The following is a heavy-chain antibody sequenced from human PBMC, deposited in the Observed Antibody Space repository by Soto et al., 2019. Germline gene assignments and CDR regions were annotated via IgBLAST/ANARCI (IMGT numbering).Heavy chain of an antibody. CDR1: GFIFGDHV. CDR2: ISGSGNSP. V-gene: IGHV3-23*04. Sequence: EVHLVESGGRLVQRGGSLRLSCSGSGFIFGDHVMDWVRQAPGKGLEWVAGISGSGNSPFFRDSVNGRFTISRDNSKNTVYLEMNNLRDEDSAMYFCARGTHSYSGSHELDAWGLGTLVTVSS. CDR3: ARGTHSYSGSHELDA. J-gene: IGHJ5*02. D-gene: IGHD1-26*01.